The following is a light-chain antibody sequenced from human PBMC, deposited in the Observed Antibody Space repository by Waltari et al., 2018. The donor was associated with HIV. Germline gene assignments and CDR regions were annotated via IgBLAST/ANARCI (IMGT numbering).Light chain of an antibody. CDR1: AFAKHS. V-gene: IGLV3-10*01. J-gene: IGLJ3*02. Sequence: SYELTQPPSVSVSPGQTARIACSGDAFAKHSAYWYQQKSGQAPVLVIYEDSRRPSGISERFSGSSSGTVATFTISGAQVEDAADYYCYSTDSSANHGVFGGGTKLTVL. CDR3: YSTDSSANHGV. CDR2: EDS.